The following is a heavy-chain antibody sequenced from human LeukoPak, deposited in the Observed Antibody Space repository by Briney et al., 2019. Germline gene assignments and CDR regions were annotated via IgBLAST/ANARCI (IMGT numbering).Heavy chain of an antibody. Sequence: QSGGSLRLSCAASGFTVNINYMSWVRQAPGKGLEWVSVIFSGGSTYYADSVKGRFTISRDTSKNTLYLQMNSLRAEDTAVYYCARASLVAAFDYWGQGTLVTVSS. CDR2: IFSGGST. D-gene: IGHD1-26*01. J-gene: IGHJ4*02. V-gene: IGHV3-53*01. CDR1: GFTVNINY. CDR3: ARASLVAAFDY.